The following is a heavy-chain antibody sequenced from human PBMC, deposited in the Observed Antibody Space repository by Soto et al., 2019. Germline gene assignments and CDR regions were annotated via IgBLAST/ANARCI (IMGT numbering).Heavy chain of an antibody. Sequence: LSQTLSLTCAISGDSVSSNSAAWNWIRQSPSRGLEWLGRTYYRSKNYNDYSVSVKSRITIIPDTSKNQFSLQLNSVTPEDTAVYYCARRGTLGGTFDYWGQGILVTVSS. V-gene: IGHV6-1*01. CDR3: ARRGTLGGTFDY. J-gene: IGHJ4*02. D-gene: IGHD1-26*01. CDR1: GDSVSSNSAA. CDR2: TYYRSKNYN.